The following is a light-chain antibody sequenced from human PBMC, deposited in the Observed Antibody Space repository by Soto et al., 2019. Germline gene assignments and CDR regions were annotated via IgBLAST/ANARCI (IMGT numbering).Light chain of an antibody. CDR2: DVS. Sequence: QFALTQPASVSGSPGQSITISCTGTSSDVGGYKYVSWYQQHPGKAPKLMIYDVSNRPSGVSNRFSGSKSGNTASLTISGLQAEDEADYYCSSYTSSSTLVFGGGTKLTVL. J-gene: IGLJ2*01. CDR1: SSDVGGYKY. V-gene: IGLV2-14*01. CDR3: SSYTSSSTLV.